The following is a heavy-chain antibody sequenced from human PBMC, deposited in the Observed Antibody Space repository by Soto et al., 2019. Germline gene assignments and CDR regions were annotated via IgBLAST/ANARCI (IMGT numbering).Heavy chain of an antibody. D-gene: IGHD1-1*01. Sequence: HLQESGPGLVKSFETLSLTCSVSGGSIRTAAYYWSWIRQRPGKALEWIGNIFYSGSTSFSSSLRSRVKISIDTSKNPFSLDLSSVSAADTAIYFCARTLRSGNLRFDYWGQGTLVTVSS. CDR1: GGSIRTAAYY. CDR3: ARTLRSGNLRFDY. V-gene: IGHV4-31*03. CDR2: IFYSGST. J-gene: IGHJ4*02.